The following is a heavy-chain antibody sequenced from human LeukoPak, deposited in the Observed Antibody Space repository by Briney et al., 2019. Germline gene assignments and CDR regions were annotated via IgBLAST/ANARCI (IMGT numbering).Heavy chain of an antibody. CDR1: GFGFGQYE. V-gene: IGHV3-48*03. CDR2: ISVRAATI. D-gene: IGHD3-22*01. J-gene: IGHJ6*02. CDR3: AKDFPHYYEVPHGMDV. Sequence: GGSLRLSCAASGFGFGQYEMNWVRQAPGKGLEWIAYISVRAATIYYGDSVEGRFTISRDDAKNSLYLQMNGLRVDDTAIYYCAKDFPHYYEVPHGMDVWARGPRSPS.